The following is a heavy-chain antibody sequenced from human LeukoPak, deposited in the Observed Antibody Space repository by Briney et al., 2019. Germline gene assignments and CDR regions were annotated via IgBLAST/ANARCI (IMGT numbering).Heavy chain of an antibody. Sequence: GGSLRLSCAASGFTFSSYTMNWVRQAPGKGLEWVSSISSSSSYIYYADSVKGRFTISRDNAKNSLYLQMNSLRAEDTAVYYCARGRRVAGRNWFDPWGQGTLVTVSS. CDR3: ARGRRVAGRNWFDP. V-gene: IGHV3-21*01. D-gene: IGHD6-19*01. CDR1: GFTFSSYT. J-gene: IGHJ5*02. CDR2: ISSSSSYI.